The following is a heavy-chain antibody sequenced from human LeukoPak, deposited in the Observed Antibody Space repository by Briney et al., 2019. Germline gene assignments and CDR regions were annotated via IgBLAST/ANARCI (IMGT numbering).Heavy chain of an antibody. V-gene: IGHV3-74*03. CDR2: IHSDGIST. J-gene: IGHJ4*02. CDR1: GFSFSNYW. D-gene: IGHD2/OR15-2a*01. Sequence: PGGSLRLSCATSGFSFSNYWMHWVRQAPGKGLLWISRIHSDGISTAYADSVKGRFTISRDNAKNTLYLQMNSLSAEDTAVYYCARGGLYVYDVFDFRGQGTLVTVSS. CDR3: ARGGLYVYDVFDF.